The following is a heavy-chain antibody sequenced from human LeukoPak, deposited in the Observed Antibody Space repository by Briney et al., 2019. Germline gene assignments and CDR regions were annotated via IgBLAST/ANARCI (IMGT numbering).Heavy chain of an antibody. CDR1: GYTFTNYG. CDR3: ARELSGGNSVWFDP. CDR2: ISGYNGNT. J-gene: IGHJ5*02. Sequence: ASVKVSCKASGYTFTNYGVSWVRQAPGQGLEWMGWISGYNGNTNYAQKLQGRVTMTTDTSTSTAYMELRSLRSDDTAVYYCARELSGGNSVWFDPWGQGTLVTVSS. V-gene: IGHV1-18*01. D-gene: IGHD4-23*01.